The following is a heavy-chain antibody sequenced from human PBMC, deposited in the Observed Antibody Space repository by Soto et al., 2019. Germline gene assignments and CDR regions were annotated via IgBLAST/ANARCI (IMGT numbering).Heavy chain of an antibody. Sequence: SETLSLTCAVSGGSISSGGYSWSWIRQPPGKGLEWIGYIYHSGSTYYNPSLKSRVTISVDRSKNQFSLKLSSVTAADTAVYYCARGSNSGYIDYWGQGTLVTVSS. J-gene: IGHJ4*02. CDR1: GGSISSGGYS. D-gene: IGHD1-26*01. CDR2: IYHSGST. V-gene: IGHV4-30-2*01. CDR3: ARGSNSGYIDY.